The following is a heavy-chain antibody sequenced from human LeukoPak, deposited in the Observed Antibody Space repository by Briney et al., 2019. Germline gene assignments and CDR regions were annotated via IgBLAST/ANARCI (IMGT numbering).Heavy chain of an antibody. CDR3: AKGGLQTRNWCFAL. D-gene: IGHD5-18*01. CDR1: GFTFSSYS. V-gene: IGHV3-30*18. Sequence: GGSLRLSCAASGFTFSSYSIHWVRQAPGKGLEWVAVISYDGSNKYHADSVKGRFTISRDNSKNTLYLEMNSLRTEDTAVYYCAKGGLQTRNWCFALWGRGTLVTVSS. J-gene: IGHJ2*01. CDR2: ISYDGSNK.